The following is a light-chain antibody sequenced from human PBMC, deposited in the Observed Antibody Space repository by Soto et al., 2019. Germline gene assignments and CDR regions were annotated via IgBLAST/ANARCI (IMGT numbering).Light chain of an antibody. CDR1: QAVSNG. Sequence: ATQMTQSPSSLSASVGDTVTITCRASQAVSNGLGWYQQKPGRAPKLLIYAASSLQSGVPSRFSGSGSGTDFTLTISSLHPEDFATYYCLEDYIYPFTFGGGTKVEIK. J-gene: IGKJ4*01. V-gene: IGKV1-6*01. CDR2: AAS. CDR3: LEDYIYPFT.